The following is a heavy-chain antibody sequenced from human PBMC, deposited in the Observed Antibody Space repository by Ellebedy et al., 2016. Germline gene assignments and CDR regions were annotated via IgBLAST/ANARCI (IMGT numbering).Heavy chain of an antibody. CDR2: ISGHGGGT. V-gene: IGHV3-23*01. CDR1: GFTFRTHA. Sequence: GGSLRLSXRTSGFTFRTHAMNWFRQAPGKGLQWVSAISGHGGGTYYAGSVKGRFTISRDDSKNTVYLQMNSLRVEDTAMYYCAVGDRPLQGVYSYRGMDVWGQGTTVTVSS. D-gene: IGHD3-10*01. CDR3: AVGDRPLQGVYSYRGMDV. J-gene: IGHJ6*02.